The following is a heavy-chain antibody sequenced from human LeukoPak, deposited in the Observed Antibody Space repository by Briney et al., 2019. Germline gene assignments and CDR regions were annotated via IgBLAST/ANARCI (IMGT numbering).Heavy chain of an antibody. CDR1: GYSISSGYY. CDR2: IYHSGST. V-gene: IGHV4-38-2*01. Sequence: SETLSLTCAVSGYSISSGYYWGWIRQPPGKGLEWIGSIYHSGSTYYNPSLKSRVTILVDTSKSQFSLKLSSVTAADTAVYYCARGGLTDHFDYWGQGTLVTVSS. J-gene: IGHJ4*02. D-gene: IGHD4/OR15-4a*01. CDR3: ARGGLTDHFDY.